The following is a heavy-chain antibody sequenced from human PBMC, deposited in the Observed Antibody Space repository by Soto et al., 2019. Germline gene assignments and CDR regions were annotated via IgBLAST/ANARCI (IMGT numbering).Heavy chain of an antibody. Sequence: EVQLVESGGGLVQPGGSLRLPCAASGFTFSSYTMNWVRQAPGKGLEWVSYISSSSNTIYYADSVKGRFTISRDNAKNSLYLQMNSLRDEDPSVYYCATESVDTAMERRSGMEVWGQGPTVTVSS. J-gene: IGHJ6*02. CDR3: ATESVDTAMERRSGMEV. CDR2: ISSSSNTI. CDR1: GFTFSSYT. D-gene: IGHD5-18*01. V-gene: IGHV3-48*02.